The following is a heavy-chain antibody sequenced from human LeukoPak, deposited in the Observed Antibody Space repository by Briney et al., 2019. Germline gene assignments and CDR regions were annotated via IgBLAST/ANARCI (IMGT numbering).Heavy chain of an antibody. J-gene: IGHJ4*02. V-gene: IGHV3-48*03. CDR1: GFTFSGFE. CDR3: ARGYASAWCDY. Sequence: PGGSLRLSCVASGFTFSGFEMNWVRQAPGKGLEWVSYISSRGDTIYYADSVRGRFTLYRDNAKNSLYLQMNSLRAEDTAVYYCARGYASAWCDYWGQGALVTVSS. CDR2: ISSRGDTI. D-gene: IGHD6-19*01.